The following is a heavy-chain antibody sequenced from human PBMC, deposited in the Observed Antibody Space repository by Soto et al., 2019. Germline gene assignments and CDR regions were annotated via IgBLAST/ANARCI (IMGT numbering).Heavy chain of an antibody. J-gene: IGHJ5*02. CDR3: ARGSTYSRGWYPTQIEWFDR. CDR1: GGNYSTTV. V-gene: IGHV1-69*13. D-gene: IGHD6-19*01. Sequence: GASVKVACKASGGNYSTTVSTWVRQAPGYRLEWMGGIIPMFGTATYAQKFLGRVTITADESTSTAYMELSRLRSEHTAVYYCARGSTYSRGWYPTQIEWFDRWGEGNVLTIST. CDR2: IIPMFGTA.